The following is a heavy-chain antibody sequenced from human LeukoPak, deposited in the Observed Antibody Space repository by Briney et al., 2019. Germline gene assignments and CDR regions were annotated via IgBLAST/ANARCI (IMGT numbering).Heavy chain of an antibody. CDR2: IVVGSGNT. V-gene: IGHV1-58*02. J-gene: IGHJ4*02. D-gene: IGHD1-26*01. CDR1: GFTFTSSA. CDR3: AAGTVGATGWDY. Sequence: SVKVSCKASGFTFTSSAMQWVRQARGQRLEWIGWIVVGSGNTNYAQKFQERVTITRDMSTSTAYMELSSLRSEDTAVYYCAAGTVGATGWDYWGQGTLVTVSS.